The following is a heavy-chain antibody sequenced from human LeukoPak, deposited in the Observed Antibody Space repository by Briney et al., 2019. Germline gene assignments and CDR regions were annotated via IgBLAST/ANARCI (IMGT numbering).Heavy chain of an antibody. CDR1: GYTFTSYG. D-gene: IGHD2-21*02. CDR3: ARVFKGDRVDP. V-gene: IGHV1-18*01. J-gene: IGHJ5*02. Sequence: GASVKVSCKASGYTFTSYGISWVRQAPGQGLEWMGWISAYNGNTNYAQKLQGRVTMTTDTSTSTAYMELSSLRSEDTAVYYCARVFKGDRVDPWGQGTLVTVSS. CDR2: ISAYNGNT.